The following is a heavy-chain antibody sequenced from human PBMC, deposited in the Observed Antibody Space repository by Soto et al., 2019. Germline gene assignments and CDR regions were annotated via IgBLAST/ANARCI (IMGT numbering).Heavy chain of an antibody. CDR2: IYYSGST. J-gene: IGHJ3*02. D-gene: IGHD3-3*01. V-gene: IGHV4-39*02. CDR3: ARDVTEVGVDGAFDI. Sequence: SETLSLTCTVSGGSISSSSYYWGWIRQPPGKGLEWIGSIYYSGSTYYNPSLKSRVTISVDTSKNQFSLKLSSVTAADTAVYYCARDVTEVGVDGAFDIWGQGTMVTVSS. CDR1: GGSISSSSYY.